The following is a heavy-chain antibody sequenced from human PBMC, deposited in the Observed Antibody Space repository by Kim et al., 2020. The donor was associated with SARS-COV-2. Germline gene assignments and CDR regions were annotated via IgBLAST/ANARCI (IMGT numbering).Heavy chain of an antibody. CDR2: IRNKANSYTT. CDR3: ARNPVTTALYFDY. CDR1: GFTFSDYY. J-gene: IGHJ4*02. V-gene: IGHV3-72*01. D-gene: IGHD4-17*01. Sequence: GGSLRLSCAASGFTFSDYYMDWVRQAPGKGLEWVGRIRNKANSYTTEYAASVKGRFTISRDESKNSLYLQMNSPKTEDTAVYYCARNPVTTALYFDYWGQGTLVTVSS.